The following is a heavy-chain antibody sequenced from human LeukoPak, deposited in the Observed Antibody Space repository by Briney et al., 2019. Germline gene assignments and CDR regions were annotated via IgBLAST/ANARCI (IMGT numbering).Heavy chain of an antibody. CDR2: IYYSGST. CDR1: GGSISSSNHY. CDR3: ATTGYDSSGYYHPLDY. J-gene: IGHJ4*02. Sequence: SETLSLTCTVSGGSISSSNHYWAWIRQPPGKGLEWIGSIYYSGSTYYTPSLKSRVTISLDTSKNQFSLKLNSVTAADTAVYYCATTGYDSSGYYHPLDYWGQGTLVTVSS. V-gene: IGHV4-39*07. D-gene: IGHD3-22*01.